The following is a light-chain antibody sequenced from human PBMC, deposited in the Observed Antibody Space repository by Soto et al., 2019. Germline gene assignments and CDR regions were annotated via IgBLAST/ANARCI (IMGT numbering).Light chain of an antibody. Sequence: IVLTQSPGTLSLSPGERAILSCRASQSVSSSYLAWYRQKPGQAPSLLIYGASSRATGIPDRFSGSGSGTDFTLTISRLEPEDFAVYYCQQYGSSPRTFGQGTKVEMK. CDR3: QQYGSSPRT. V-gene: IGKV3-20*01. CDR1: QSVSSSY. J-gene: IGKJ1*01. CDR2: GAS.